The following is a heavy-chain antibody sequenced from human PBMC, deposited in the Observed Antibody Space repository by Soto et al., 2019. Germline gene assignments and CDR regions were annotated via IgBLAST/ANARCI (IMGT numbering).Heavy chain of an antibody. Sequence: PGGSLRLSCAASGFTFSSYDLTWVRQAPGKGLEWVSAMTGLGATTYYADSVQGRFTISRDNSRNTVYLQMKSLRVEDTAVYYCARSCSSTSCQSAYYFYGMDVWGQGTTVPVSS. J-gene: IGHJ6*02. V-gene: IGHV3-23*01. CDR2: MTGLGATT. CDR3: ARSCSSTSCQSAYYFYGMDV. CDR1: GFTFSSYD. D-gene: IGHD2-2*01.